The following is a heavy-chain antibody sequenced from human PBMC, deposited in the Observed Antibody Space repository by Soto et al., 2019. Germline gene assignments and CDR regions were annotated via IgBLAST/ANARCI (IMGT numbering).Heavy chain of an antibody. CDR3: AKSGANIRYYHYGLDV. J-gene: IGHJ6*02. V-gene: IGHV4-61*08. CDR1: GAYVSSGDWY. D-gene: IGHD3-10*01. Sequence: QVELQESGPGLVKPSETLSLTCTVSGAYVSSGDWYWSWIRQSPGKGLEWIGYIYYTETTNYNPSLRGRATISLDRPNNQFSLQLSSVTDADTAQYYCAKSGANIRYYHYGLDVWGRGTTVTVSS. CDR2: IYYTETT.